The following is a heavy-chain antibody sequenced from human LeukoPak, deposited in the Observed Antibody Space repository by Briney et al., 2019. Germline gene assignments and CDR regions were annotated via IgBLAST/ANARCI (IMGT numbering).Heavy chain of an antibody. CDR2: IYHTGST. J-gene: IGHJ5*02. D-gene: IGHD2-2*01. CDR1: GGSISSGLYS. Sequence: SETLSLTCDVSGGSISSGLYSWSWIRQPLGKGLEWIGYIYHTGSTYYNPSLKSRVTISVDTSKNQFSLRLSSVTAADTAIYYCARLQYCSGTSCYWFDPWGQGTLVTVSS. V-gene: IGHV4-30-2*01. CDR3: ARLQYCSGTSCYWFDP.